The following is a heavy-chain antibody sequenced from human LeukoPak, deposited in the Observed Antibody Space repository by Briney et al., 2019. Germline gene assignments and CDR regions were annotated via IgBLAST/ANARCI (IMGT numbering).Heavy chain of an antibody. CDR3: ARGSGSYDY. CDR1: GYTFTSYA. V-gene: IGHV7-4-1*02. Sequence: ASVKVSCKASGYTFTSYAMNWVRQAPGQGLEWMGWINTYNGNSTYAQGFTGRSVFSLDTSVSTAYLQSSSLKAEDTAVYYCARGSGSYDYWGQGTLVTVSS. J-gene: IGHJ4*02. CDR2: INTYNGNS. D-gene: IGHD3-3*01.